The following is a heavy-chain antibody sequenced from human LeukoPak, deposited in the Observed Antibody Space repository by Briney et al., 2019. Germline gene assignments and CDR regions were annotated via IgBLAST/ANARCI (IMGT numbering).Heavy chain of an antibody. D-gene: IGHD3-10*01. CDR2: INTNTGNP. Sequence: ASVKVSCKASGYTFTSCAMNWVRQAPGQGLEWMGWINTNTGNPTYAQGFTGRFVFSLDTSVSTAYLQISSLKAEDTAVYYCARAESPRGHNWFDPWGQGTLVTVSS. CDR1: GYTFTSCA. CDR3: ARAESPRGHNWFDP. J-gene: IGHJ5*02. V-gene: IGHV7-4-1*02.